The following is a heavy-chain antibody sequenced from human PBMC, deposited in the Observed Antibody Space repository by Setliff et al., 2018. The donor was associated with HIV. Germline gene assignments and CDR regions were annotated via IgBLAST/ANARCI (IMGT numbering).Heavy chain of an antibody. CDR1: GSGFTFSSYS. J-gene: IGHJ4*02. CDR2: ISRYGNNM. CDR3: AAVPWGHSSLIIDH. Sequence: GGSLRLSCAASGSGFTFSSYSMNWVRQAPGKGLEWISQISRYGNNMYYADSVKGRFTISRDDAKNSVYLQMHSLRVEDTAVYYCAAVPWGHSSLIIDHWGQGTPVTVSS. D-gene: IGHD3-16*01. V-gene: IGHV3-48*04.